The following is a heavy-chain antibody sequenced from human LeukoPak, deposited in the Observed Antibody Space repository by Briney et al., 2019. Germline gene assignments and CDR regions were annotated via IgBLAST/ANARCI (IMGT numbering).Heavy chain of an antibody. CDR2: INPNSGGT. Sequence: ASVKVSCKASGYTFTGYYMHWVRQAPGQGLEWMGWINPNSGGTNYAQKFQGRVTMTRDTSISTAHMELSRLRSDDTAVYYCARDRYYDILTGYYATYDYWGQGTLVTVSS. CDR1: GYTFTGYY. J-gene: IGHJ4*02. V-gene: IGHV1-2*02. D-gene: IGHD3-9*01. CDR3: ARDRYYDILTGYYATYDY.